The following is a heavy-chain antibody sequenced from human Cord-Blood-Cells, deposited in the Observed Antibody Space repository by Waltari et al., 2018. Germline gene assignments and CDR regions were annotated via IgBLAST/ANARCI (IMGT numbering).Heavy chain of an antibody. Sequence: QLQLQESGPGLVKPSETLSLTCTVSGGSIGSSSYSWGGIRQPPGKGLEWIGSIYYSGSTYYNPSLKSRVTISVDTSKNQFSLKLSSVTAADTAVYYCASQLLGDGGAFDIWGQGTMVTVSS. V-gene: IGHV4-39*01. CDR2: IYYSGST. CDR1: GGSIGSSSYS. D-gene: IGHD3-16*01. CDR3: ASQLLGDGGAFDI. J-gene: IGHJ3*02.